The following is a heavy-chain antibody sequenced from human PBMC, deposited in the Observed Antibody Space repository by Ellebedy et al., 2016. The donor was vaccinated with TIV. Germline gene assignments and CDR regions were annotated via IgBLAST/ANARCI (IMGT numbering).Heavy chain of an antibody. CDR3: ARGFDSSGYGY. CDR1: GFTFSSYS. CDR2: ISSSSSTI. J-gene: IGHJ4*02. D-gene: IGHD3-22*01. V-gene: IGHV3-48*01. Sequence: PGGSLRLSCAASGFTFSSYSMNWVRQAPGKGLEWVSYISSSSSTIYYADSVKGRFTISRDNAKNSLYLQMNSLRAEDTAVYYCARGFDSSGYGYWGQGTLVTVSS.